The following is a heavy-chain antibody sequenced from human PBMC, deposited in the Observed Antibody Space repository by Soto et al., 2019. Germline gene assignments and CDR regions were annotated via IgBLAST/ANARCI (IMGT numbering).Heavy chain of an antibody. V-gene: IGHV3-33*01. D-gene: IGHD3-3*01. CDR1: GFTFSSYG. CDR2: IWYDGSNK. CDR3: ASSEYYDFRRGSHYYYGTYV. J-gene: IGHJ6*02. Sequence: LRLSCAASGFTFSSYGMHWVRQAPAKALGWVAVIWYDGSNKYYADSVKGRFTISRDNSKNTLYLQMNSLRAEDTAVYYCASSEYYDFRRGSHYYYGTYVLGQGXTFTVYS.